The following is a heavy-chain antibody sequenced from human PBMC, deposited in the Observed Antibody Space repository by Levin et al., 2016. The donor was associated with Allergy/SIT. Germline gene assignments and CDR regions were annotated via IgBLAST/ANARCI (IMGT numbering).Heavy chain of an antibody. J-gene: IGHJ6*02. CDR2: INPNNAAT. D-gene: IGHD2-21*01. V-gene: IGHV1-2*06. Sequence: WVRQAPGQGLEWLGRINPNNAATRFPRKFQGRVTMTSDASISTAYMDLSGLTSDDTAVYYCVKGGGTDCYPTPCYYHYGLRVWGQGTTVTVSS. CDR3: VKGGGTDCYPTPCYYHYGLRV.